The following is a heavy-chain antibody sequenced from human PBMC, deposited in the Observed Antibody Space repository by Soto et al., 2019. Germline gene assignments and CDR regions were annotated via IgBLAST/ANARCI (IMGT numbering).Heavy chain of an antibody. J-gene: IGHJ4*02. CDR1: VGTLSSYA. D-gene: IGHD6-13*01. Sequence: SVNVSCKSSVGTLSSYAISSVRQAPGQGLEWMGGIIPIFGTANYSQKFQGRVTITADESTSTAYMELSSLRSEDTAVYYCERERYSSSWYEGFDDWGQGTLVSVSS. CDR3: ERERYSSSWYEGFDD. V-gene: IGHV1-69*13. CDR2: IIPIFGTA.